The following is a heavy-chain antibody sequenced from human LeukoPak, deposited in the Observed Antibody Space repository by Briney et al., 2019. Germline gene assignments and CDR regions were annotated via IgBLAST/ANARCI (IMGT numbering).Heavy chain of an antibody. Sequence: GGSLRLSCAASGFTFDDYAMHWVRQAPGKGLEWVSGFNWISGSMGYADSVKGRFTISRDNGKNSLYLQMNSLRAEDTALYYCAKDIGTAAGLHYWGQGTLVTVSS. J-gene: IGHJ4*02. CDR1: GFTFDDYA. CDR3: AKDIGTAAGLHY. V-gene: IGHV3-9*01. CDR2: FNWISGSM. D-gene: IGHD6-13*01.